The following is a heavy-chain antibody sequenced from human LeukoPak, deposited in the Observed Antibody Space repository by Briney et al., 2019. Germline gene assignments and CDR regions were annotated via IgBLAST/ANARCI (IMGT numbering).Heavy chain of an antibody. CDR3: ARHQGGGLGPYSSGWYGYAFDI. Sequence: SETLSLTCTVSGGSISSSSYYWGWIRQPPGKGLEWIGSIYYSGSTYYNPSLKSRVTISVDTSKNQFSLKLSSVTAADTAVYYCARHQGGGLGPYSSGWYGYAFDIWGQGTMVTVSS. CDR2: IYYSGST. CDR1: GGSISSSSYY. V-gene: IGHV4-39*01. J-gene: IGHJ3*02. D-gene: IGHD6-19*01.